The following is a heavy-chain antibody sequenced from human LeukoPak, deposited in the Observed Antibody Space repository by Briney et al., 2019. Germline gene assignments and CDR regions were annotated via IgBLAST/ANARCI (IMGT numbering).Heavy chain of an antibody. V-gene: IGHV4-34*01. CDR1: GGSFSGYY. CDR3: ARTPYSSSWYGYFQH. CDR2: INHSGST. Sequence: SETLSLTCAVYGGSFSGYYWSWIRQPPRKGLEWIGEINHSGSTNYNPSLKSRVTISVDTSKNQFSLKLSSVTAADTAVYYCARTPYSSSWYGYFQHWGQGTLVTVSS. J-gene: IGHJ1*01. D-gene: IGHD6-13*01.